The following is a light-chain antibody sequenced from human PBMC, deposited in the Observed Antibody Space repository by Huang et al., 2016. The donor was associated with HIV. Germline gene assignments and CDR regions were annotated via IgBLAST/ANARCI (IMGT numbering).Light chain of an antibody. CDR3: QQYDSLPRT. J-gene: IGKJ3*01. V-gene: IGKV1-33*01. Sequence: DIQMTQSPSSLSASIGDRVTITCRASRHIYSYLNWYQHRTGKAPKRLIYDAANLEVGVPSRFSGSGSGRNFTLIISSLQPEDFATYYCQQYDSLPRTFGPGTKV. CDR1: RHIYSY. CDR2: DAA.